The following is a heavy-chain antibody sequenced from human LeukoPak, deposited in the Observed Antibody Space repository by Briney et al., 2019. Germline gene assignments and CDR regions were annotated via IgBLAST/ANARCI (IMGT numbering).Heavy chain of an antibody. Sequence: GGSLRLSCAVSGFTVRYNYISWVRQAPGKGLEWVSAISGSGGSTYYADSVKGRFTISRDNSKNTLYLQMNSLRAEDTAVYYCAKYGYSYGGNYYGLDVWGQGTTVTVSS. CDR3: AKYGYSYGGNYYGLDV. CDR2: ISGSGGST. CDR1: GFTVRYNY. J-gene: IGHJ6*02. V-gene: IGHV3-23*01. D-gene: IGHD5-18*01.